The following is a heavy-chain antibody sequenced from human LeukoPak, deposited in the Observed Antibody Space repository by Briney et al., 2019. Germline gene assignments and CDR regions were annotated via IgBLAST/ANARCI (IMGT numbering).Heavy chain of an antibody. CDR1: GGSISSYY. J-gene: IGHJ2*01. V-gene: IGHV4-59*01. Sequence: SETLSLTCTVSGGSISSYYWSWIRQPPGKGLEWIGYIYYRGSTNYNPSLKSRVTISVETSKNQFSLKLSSVTAADTAVYYCARDKGPYWYFDLWGRGTLVTVSS. CDR3: ARDKGPYWYFDL. CDR2: IYYRGST.